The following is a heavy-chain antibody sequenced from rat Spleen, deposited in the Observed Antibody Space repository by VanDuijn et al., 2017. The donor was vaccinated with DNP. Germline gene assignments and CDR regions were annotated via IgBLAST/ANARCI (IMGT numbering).Heavy chain of an antibody. J-gene: IGHJ3*01. CDR3: ARHEEQPWFAY. CDR2: IISDGSRT. Sequence: EVQLVESGGGLVQPGRSLKLSCAASGFRFSDYNMAWVRQAPKKGLEWVATIISDGSRTYYRDSVKGRFTISRNNAENTLYLQMDSLRSEDTATYYCARHEEQPWFAYWGQGTLVTVSS. CDR1: GFRFSDYN. V-gene: IGHV5S10*01. D-gene: IGHD1-5*01.